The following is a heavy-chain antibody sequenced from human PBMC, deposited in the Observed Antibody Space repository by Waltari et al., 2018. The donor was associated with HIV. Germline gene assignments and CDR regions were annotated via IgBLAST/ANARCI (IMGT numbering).Heavy chain of an antibody. Sequence: GGSLRLSCAASGFTFSSFTMNWVRQAPGKGLEWVSYISTGSDAISYADSVKGRFAISRDNARNSLYLQMNSLRAEDSAVYYCVRDHIWAFDSWGQGILVAVSS. CDR1: GFTFSSFT. D-gene: IGHD2-21*01. V-gene: IGHV3-48*04. J-gene: IGHJ4*02. CDR3: VRDHIWAFDS. CDR2: ISTGSDAI.